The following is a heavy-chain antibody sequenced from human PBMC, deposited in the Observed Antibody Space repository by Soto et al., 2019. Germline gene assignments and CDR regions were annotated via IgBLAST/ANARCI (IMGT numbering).Heavy chain of an antibody. CDR2: MNPNSGNT. CDR1: GYTFTSYD. CDR3: ARGLRLVIYGSGSYGY. Sequence: ASVKVSCKASGYTFTSYDINWVRQATGQGLEWMGWMNPNSGNTGYAQKFQGRVTMTRNTSISTAYMELSSLRSEDTAVYYCARGLRLVIYGSGSYGYWGQGTLVTVSS. V-gene: IGHV1-8*01. D-gene: IGHD3-10*01. J-gene: IGHJ4*02.